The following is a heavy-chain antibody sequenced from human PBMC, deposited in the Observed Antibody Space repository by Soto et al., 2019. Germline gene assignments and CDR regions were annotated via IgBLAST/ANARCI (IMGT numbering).Heavy chain of an antibody. J-gene: IGHJ4*02. Sequence: GGSLRLSCEASGFTFIGSAMHWVRQASGKGLEWVGRIRSKANSYATAYAASVKGRFTISRDDSKNTAYLQMNSLKTEDTAVYYCTRGDWWELPTMDYWGQGTLVTVSS. CDR1: GFTFIGSA. CDR2: IRSKANSYAT. D-gene: IGHD1-26*01. CDR3: TRGDWWELPTMDY. V-gene: IGHV3-73*01.